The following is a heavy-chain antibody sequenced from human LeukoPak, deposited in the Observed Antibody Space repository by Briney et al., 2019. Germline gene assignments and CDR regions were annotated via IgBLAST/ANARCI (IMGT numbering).Heavy chain of an antibody. D-gene: IGHD3-10*01. Sequence: SETLSLTCTVSGGSISSYYWSWIRQPPGKGLEWIGYIYYSGTTNYNPSFKTRLTMSLDTSKNQFSLKLNSVTAADTAVYYCAGDYGSGSYRFDYWGQGTLVTVSS. V-gene: IGHV4-59*12. CDR3: AGDYGSGSYRFDY. CDR2: IYYSGTT. J-gene: IGHJ4*02. CDR1: GGSISSYY.